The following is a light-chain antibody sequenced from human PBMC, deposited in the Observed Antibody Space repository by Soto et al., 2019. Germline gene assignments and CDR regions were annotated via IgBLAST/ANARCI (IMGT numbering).Light chain of an antibody. CDR2: EDN. V-gene: IGLV2-23*02. CDR1: SSDVGTYNL. J-gene: IGLJ1*01. CDR3: CSYATINTFV. Sequence: ALAQPASVSGSPGQSITISCTGTSSDVGTYNLVSWYQQHPGKAPKLLISEDNKRPSGVSNRFSGSKSGNTASLSISGLQAEDEADYYCCSYATINTFVFGTGTKVTV.